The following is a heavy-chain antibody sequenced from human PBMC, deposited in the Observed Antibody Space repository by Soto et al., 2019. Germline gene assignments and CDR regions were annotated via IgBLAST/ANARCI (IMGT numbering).Heavy chain of an antibody. D-gene: IGHD1-26*01. CDR2: ISYDGSNK. Sequence: LXLSCGPSGIILSSYVMHWVLQAPGKGLEWVAVISYDGSNKYYADSVKGRFTISRDNSKNTLYLQMNSLRAEDTAVYYCAKDVVVGATTGLGDYYYYYGMDVWGQGTTVTVSS. CDR1: GIILSSYV. V-gene: IGHV3-30*18. CDR3: AKDVVVGATTGLGDYYYYYGMDV. J-gene: IGHJ6*02.